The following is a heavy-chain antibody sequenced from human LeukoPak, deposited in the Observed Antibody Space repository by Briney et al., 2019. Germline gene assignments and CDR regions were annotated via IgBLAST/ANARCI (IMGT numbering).Heavy chain of an antibody. D-gene: IGHD2-2*01. CDR2: ISGIATGT. CDR1: GFTFRNYA. Sequence: GGSLRLSCAASGFTFRNYAMSWVRQAPGKGLEWVSAISGIATGTYYADSVKGRFTISRDNSKNTLNLQMSSLRAEDTAVYYCARDIPEGGMDVWGQGTTVTVSS. J-gene: IGHJ6*02. CDR3: ARDIPEGGMDV. V-gene: IGHV3-23*01.